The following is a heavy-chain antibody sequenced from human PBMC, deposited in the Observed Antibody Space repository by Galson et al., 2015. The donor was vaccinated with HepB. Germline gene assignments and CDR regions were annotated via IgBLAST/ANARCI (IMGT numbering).Heavy chain of an antibody. CDR1: GYTFTSYY. Sequence: SVKVSCKTSGYTFTSYYIHWVRQAPGQGLEWMGTINSGGGSTSYAQKFQGRVTMTRDTSTSTIYMELSSLRSEDTAVYYCARGRTIQIWLLHHFYYYDMNVWGQGTTVTVSS. J-gene: IGHJ6*02. D-gene: IGHD5-18*01. CDR2: INSGGGST. CDR3: ARGRTIQIWLLHHFYYYDMNV. V-gene: IGHV1-46*01.